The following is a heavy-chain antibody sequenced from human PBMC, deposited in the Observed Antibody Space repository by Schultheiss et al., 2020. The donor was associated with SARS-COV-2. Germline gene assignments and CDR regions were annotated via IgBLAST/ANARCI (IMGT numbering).Heavy chain of an antibody. J-gene: IGHJ5*02. CDR3: ARASPGIGWFDP. V-gene: IGHV4-34*01. CDR1: GGSFSGYY. Sequence: SETLSLTCAVYGGSFSGYYWSWIRQPPGKGLEWIGEINHSGSTNYNPSLKSRVTMSVDTSKNQFSLKLSSVTAADTAVYYCARASPGIGWFDPWGQGTLVTVSS. CDR2: INHSGST. D-gene: IGHD6-13*01.